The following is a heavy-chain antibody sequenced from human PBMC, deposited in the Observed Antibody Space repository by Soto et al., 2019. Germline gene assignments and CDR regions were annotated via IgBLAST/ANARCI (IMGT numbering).Heavy chain of an antibody. D-gene: IGHD3-3*01. V-gene: IGHV4-31*03. CDR1: GGSISSGGYY. J-gene: IGHJ4*02. CDR3: ARAERENYDLWSGYYRFDY. CDR2: IYYSGST. Sequence: SETLSLTCTVSGGSISSGGYYWSWIRQHPGKGLEWIGYIYYSGSTYYNPSLKSRVTISVDTSKNQFSLKLSSVTAADTAVYYCARAERENYDLWSGYYRFDYWGQGTLGTVSS.